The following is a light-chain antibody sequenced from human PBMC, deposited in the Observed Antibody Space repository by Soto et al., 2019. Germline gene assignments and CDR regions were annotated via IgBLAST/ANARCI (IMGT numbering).Light chain of an antibody. CDR1: SSDVGGYNY. CDR3: SSYTSSSTRV. Sequence: QSALTQPASVSGSPGQSITISCTGTSSDVGGYNYVSWYQQNPGKAPKLMIYDVNNRPSGVSYRFSCSKSGNTSSLTISGLQAEDEADYYCSSYTSSSTRVFGTGTKLTVL. J-gene: IGLJ1*01. CDR2: DVN. V-gene: IGLV2-14*01.